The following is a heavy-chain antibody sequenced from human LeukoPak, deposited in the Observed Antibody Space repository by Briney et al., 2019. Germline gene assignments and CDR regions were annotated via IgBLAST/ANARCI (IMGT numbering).Heavy chain of an antibody. CDR3: AREFVGGPYYFDY. CDR2: IYYSGST. CDR1: GGSISSGGYY. D-gene: IGHD1-26*01. V-gene: IGHV4-31*03. J-gene: IGHJ4*02. Sequence: SETLSLTCTVSGGSISSGGYYWSWIRQHPGKGLEWIGYIYYSGSTYYNPSLKSRVTISVDTSKNQFSLKLSSVTAADTAVYYCAREFVGGPYYFDYWGQGTLVTVSS.